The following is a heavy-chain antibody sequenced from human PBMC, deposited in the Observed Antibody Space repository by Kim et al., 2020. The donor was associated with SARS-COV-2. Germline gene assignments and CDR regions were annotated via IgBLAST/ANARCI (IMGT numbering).Heavy chain of an antibody. J-gene: IGHJ4*02. Sequence: NHNPSLKSRVTISVDTSKNQFSLKLSSVTAADTAVYYCARSIAAAARFRYWGQGTLVTVSS. D-gene: IGHD6-13*01. CDR3: ARSIAAAARFRY. V-gene: IGHV4-4*09.